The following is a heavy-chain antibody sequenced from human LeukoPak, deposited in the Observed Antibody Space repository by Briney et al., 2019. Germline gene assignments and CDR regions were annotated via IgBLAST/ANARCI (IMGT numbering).Heavy chain of an antibody. V-gene: IGHV3-74*01. J-gene: IGHJ4*02. CDR2: IRGDESYT. D-gene: IGHD4-17*01. CDR3: ASQADSAYGDYN. Sequence: PGGSLRLTCAASGFTYSRYWMHWVRQVPGKGLVWVARIRGDESYTFYAVSVKRRFTISRDNAKNPLYLQMNSVRAEDTAVYYCASQADSAYGDYNWGQGSLVTVSS. CDR1: GFTYSRYW.